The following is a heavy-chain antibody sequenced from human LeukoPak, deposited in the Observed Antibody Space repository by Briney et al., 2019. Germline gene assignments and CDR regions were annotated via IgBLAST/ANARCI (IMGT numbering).Heavy chain of an antibody. CDR3: AKDEFGSGWYGGFDD. D-gene: IGHD6-19*01. V-gene: IGHV3-23*01. Sequence: HSGGSLRLPCAASGFIFRSYTMTWVRQAPGKGLEWVSATSASGRDTYYADSVKGRFTISRDNSKSTLYLQMNSLRAEDTALYYCAKDEFGSGWYGGFDDWGQGTPVTVSS. CDR1: GFIFRSYT. CDR2: TSASGRDT. J-gene: IGHJ4*02.